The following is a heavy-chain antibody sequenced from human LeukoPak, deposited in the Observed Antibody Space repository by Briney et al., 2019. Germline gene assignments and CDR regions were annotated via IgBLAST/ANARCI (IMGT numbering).Heavy chain of an antibody. Sequence: GGSLRLSCAASGFTFSSYSMNWVRQAPGKGLEWVSSISSSSSYIYYADSVKGRFTISRDNAKNSLYLQMNSLRAEDTAVYYCARERDGRFFDYWGQGTLVSVSS. D-gene: IGHD5-24*01. J-gene: IGHJ4*02. V-gene: IGHV3-21*01. CDR2: ISSSSSYI. CDR1: GFTFSSYS. CDR3: ARERDGRFFDY.